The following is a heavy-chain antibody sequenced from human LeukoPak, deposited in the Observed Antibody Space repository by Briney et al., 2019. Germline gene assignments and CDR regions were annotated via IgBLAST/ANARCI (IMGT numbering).Heavy chain of an antibody. CDR3: ARGLGPSGMDV. V-gene: IGHV4-34*01. J-gene: IGHJ6*02. Sequence: GSLRLSCAASGFTFRSYWMSWVRQPPGKGLEWIGEINHSGSTNYNPSLKSRVTISVDTSKNQFSLKLSSVTAADTAVYYCARGLGPSGMDVWGQGTTVTVSS. CDR1: GFTFRSYW. CDR2: INHSGST.